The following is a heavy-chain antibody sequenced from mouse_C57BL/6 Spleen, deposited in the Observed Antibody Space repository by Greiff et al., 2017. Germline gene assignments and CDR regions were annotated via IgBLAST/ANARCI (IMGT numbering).Heavy chain of an antibody. CDR1: GFTFSDYG. CDR2: ISSGSSTI. V-gene: IGHV5-17*01. J-gene: IGHJ2*01. Sequence: EVKLMESGGGLVKPGGSLKLSCAASGFTFSDYGMHWVRQAPEKGLEWVAYISSGSSTIYYADTVKGRFTISRDNAKNTLFLLMTSLRSEDTAMYYCARLLFGDFGYWGQGTTLTVSS. CDR3: ARLLFGDFGY.